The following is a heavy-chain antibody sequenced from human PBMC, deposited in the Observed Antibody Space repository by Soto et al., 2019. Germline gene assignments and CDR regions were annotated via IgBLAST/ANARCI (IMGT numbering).Heavy chain of an antibody. CDR1: GYTFTSYG. D-gene: IGHD3-16*01. CDR2: ISAYNGNT. V-gene: IGHV1-18*01. Sequence: QVQLVQSGAEVKKPGASVKVSCKASGYTFTSYGISWVRQAPGQGLEWMGWISAYNGNTNYAQKLQGRVTMTTDTATSTAYMELRSLRSDDTAVYYCASGRITFWTDYYYYGMDVWGQGTTVTVSS. CDR3: ASGRITFWTDYYYYGMDV. J-gene: IGHJ6*02.